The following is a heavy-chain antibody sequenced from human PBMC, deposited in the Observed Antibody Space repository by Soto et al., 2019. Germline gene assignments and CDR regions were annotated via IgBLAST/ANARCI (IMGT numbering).Heavy chain of an antibody. V-gene: IGHV4-59*01. D-gene: IGHD7-27*01. CDR1: GGYIISYD. CDR2: IHSSGNS. Sequence: PSETLSLSYTGAGGYIISYDGSWIRQPPGKGLEWIGYIHSSGNSNYNPSLKSRVTASADTSKNQFSLKLKSVTAADTAVYYCARGGGLTPNFDYWGQGTLVT. CDR3: ARGGGLTPNFDY. J-gene: IGHJ4*02.